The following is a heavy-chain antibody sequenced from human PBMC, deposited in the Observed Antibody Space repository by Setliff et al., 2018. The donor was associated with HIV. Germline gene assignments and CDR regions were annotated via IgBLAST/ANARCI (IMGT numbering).Heavy chain of an antibody. J-gene: IGHJ4*02. Sequence: PSETLSLTCAVSGGSFTGYYWSWIRQTPGKGLEWIGEIHHSGDTTYNPSLESRVTISVDTSKNQFSLKLSSVTAADTAVYYCAGGPGTTSIDYWAQGTLVTVSS. D-gene: IGHD1-26*01. CDR3: AGGPGTTSIDY. CDR1: GGSFTGYY. V-gene: IGHV4-34*01. CDR2: IHHSGDT.